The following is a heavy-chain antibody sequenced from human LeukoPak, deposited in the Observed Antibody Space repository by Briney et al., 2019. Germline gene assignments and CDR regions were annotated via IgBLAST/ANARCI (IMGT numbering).Heavy chain of an antibody. V-gene: IGHV4-59*01. CDR1: GGSISPYY. D-gene: IGHD3-10*02. CDR3: ARSTGSTMFIDY. Sequence: PSETLSLTCTLSGGSISPYYWSWIRQPPGKGLEWLGYTYYSGSTDYNPSLKSRVAISVDTSKNQFSLKLSSVTAADTAVYYCARSTGSTMFIDYWGQGTLVTVSS. CDR2: TYYSGST. J-gene: IGHJ4*02.